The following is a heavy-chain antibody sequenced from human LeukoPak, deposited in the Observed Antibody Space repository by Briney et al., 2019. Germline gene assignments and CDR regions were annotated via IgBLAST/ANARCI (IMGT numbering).Heavy chain of an antibody. CDR3: AREYPSYCGGDCYYNWFDP. J-gene: IGHJ5*02. Sequence: ASVKVSCKASGYTFTSYGISWVRQAPGQGLEWMGWISAYNGNTNYAQKLQGRVTMTTDTSTSTAYMELRSLRSDDTAVYYCAREYPSYCGGDCYYNWFDPWGQGTLVTVSS. D-gene: IGHD2-21*02. CDR2: ISAYNGNT. V-gene: IGHV1-18*01. CDR1: GYTFTSYG.